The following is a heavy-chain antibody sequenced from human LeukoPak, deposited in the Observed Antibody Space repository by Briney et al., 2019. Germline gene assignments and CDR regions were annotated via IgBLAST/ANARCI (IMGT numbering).Heavy chain of an antibody. CDR3: ARVLGTYFDY. Sequence: PSETLSLTCTVSGYSISSYYYWGWIRQPPGKGLEWIGAIYHSGSTNYNPSLKSRVTISVDTSKNQFSLKLSSVTAADTAVYYCARVLGTYFDYWGQGTLVTVSS. CDR1: GYSISSYYY. CDR2: IYHSGST. V-gene: IGHV4-38-2*02. D-gene: IGHD7-27*01. J-gene: IGHJ4*02.